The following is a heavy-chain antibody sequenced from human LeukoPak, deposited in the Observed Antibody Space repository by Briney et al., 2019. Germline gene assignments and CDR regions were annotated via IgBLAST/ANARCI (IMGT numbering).Heavy chain of an antibody. D-gene: IGHD2-2*01. CDR1: GGSFSGYY. V-gene: IGHV4-34*01. Sequence: PSETLSLTCAVYGGSFSGYYWSWIRQPPGKGLEWIGEINHSGSTNYNPSLKSRVTISVDTSKNQFSLKLSSVTAADTAVYYCARDLVGQVVPAAMAYYYYGMDVWGQGTTVTVSS. CDR3: ARDLVGQVVPAAMAYYYYGMDV. J-gene: IGHJ6*02. CDR2: INHSGST.